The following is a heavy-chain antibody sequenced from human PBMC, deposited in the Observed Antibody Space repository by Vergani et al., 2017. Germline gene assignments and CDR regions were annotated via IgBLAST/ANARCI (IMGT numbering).Heavy chain of an antibody. J-gene: IGHJ6*02. CDR1: GGTFSSYA. V-gene: IGHV1-69*17. CDR3: ARDSPSTSSHYYGMDV. Sequence: QVQLVQSGAEVKKPGSSVKVSCKASGGTFSSYAISWVRQAPGQGLEWMGGIIPIFGIANYAQKFQGRVTITADKSTSTAYMELSRLRSEDTAVYYCARDSPSTSSHYYGMDVWGQGTTVTVSS. CDR2: IIPIFGIA. D-gene: IGHD2-2*01.